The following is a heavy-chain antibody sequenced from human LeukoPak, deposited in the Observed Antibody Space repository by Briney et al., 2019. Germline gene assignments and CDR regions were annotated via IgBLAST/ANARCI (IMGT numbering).Heavy chain of an antibody. D-gene: IGHD5-24*01. CDR2: IYYSGST. J-gene: IGHJ3*02. CDR1: GGSISSGGYY. CDR3: ARSERWLHPGDAFDI. Sequence: SETLSLTCTVSGGSISSGGYYWSWIRQHPGKGLEWIGYIYYSGSTNYNPSLKSRVTISVDTSKNQFSLKLSSVTAADTAVYYCARSERWLHPGDAFDIWGQGTMVTVSS. V-gene: IGHV4-61*08.